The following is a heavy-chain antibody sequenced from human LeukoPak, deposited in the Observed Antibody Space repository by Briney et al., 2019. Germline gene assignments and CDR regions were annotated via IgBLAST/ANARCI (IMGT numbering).Heavy chain of an antibody. J-gene: IGHJ5*02. D-gene: IGHD3-9*01. CDR2: INHSGST. Sequence: SETLSLTCAVYGGSFSGYYWSWIRQPPGKGLEWIGEINHSGSTNYNPSLKSRVTISVDTSKNQFSLKLSSVTAADTAVYYCARVVAMYYDILTGPNNWFDPWGQGTLVTVSS. CDR3: ARVVAMYYDILTGPNNWFDP. CDR1: GGSFSGYY. V-gene: IGHV4-34*01.